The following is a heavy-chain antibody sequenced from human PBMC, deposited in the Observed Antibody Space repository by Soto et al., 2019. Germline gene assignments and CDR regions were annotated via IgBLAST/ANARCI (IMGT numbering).Heavy chain of an antibody. CDR2: ISGSGGST. D-gene: IGHD2-2*01. CDR1: GFTFSSYA. CDR3: AKRPAANSGAFDI. J-gene: IGHJ3*02. Sequence: PGGSLRLSCAASGFTFSSYAMSWVRQAPGKGLEWVSAISGSGGSTYYADSVKGRFTISRDNSKNTLYLQMNSLRAEDTAVYYSAKRPAANSGAFDIWGQGTMVTVSS. V-gene: IGHV3-23*01.